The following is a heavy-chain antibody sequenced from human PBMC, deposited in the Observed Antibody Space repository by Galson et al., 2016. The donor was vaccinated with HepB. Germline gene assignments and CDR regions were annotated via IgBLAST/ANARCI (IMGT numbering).Heavy chain of an antibody. CDR1: GGSISSSNW. Sequence: SETLSLTCAVSGGSISSSNWWTWVRQSPGKGLEWIGEIYHSGSTKYNLSLKSRVTISVDKSKNQFSLELSSVTAADTAVYYCARENAYSSGWYSDWGQGSLVIVSS. J-gene: IGHJ4*02. CDR2: IYHSGST. V-gene: IGHV4-4*02. CDR3: ARENAYSSGWYSD. D-gene: IGHD6-19*01.